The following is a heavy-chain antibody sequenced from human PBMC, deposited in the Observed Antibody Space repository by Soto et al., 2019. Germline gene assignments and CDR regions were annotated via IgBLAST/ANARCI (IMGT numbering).Heavy chain of an antibody. CDR2: ISGSGGRT. CDR3: AKDGKREYYYDSSGFYRMDV. D-gene: IGHD3-22*01. CDR1: GFTFNNYA. V-gene: IGHV3-23*01. J-gene: IGHJ6*02. Sequence: GGSLRLSCAASGFTFNNYAMNWVRQAPGKGLEWVSVISGSGGRTYYGDSVKGRFTISRDNSKNTLYLQMNSLRAEDTAVYYCAKDGKREYYYDSSGFYRMDVWGQGTTVTVSS.